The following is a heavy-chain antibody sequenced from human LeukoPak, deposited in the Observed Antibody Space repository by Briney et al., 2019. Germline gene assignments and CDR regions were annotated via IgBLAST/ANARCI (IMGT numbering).Heavy chain of an antibody. Sequence: SSETLSLTCTVSGGSISSSYYYWGWIRQPPGKGLEWIGSIYSSGSTYYNVSLKSRVTISVDTSNNQFSLRLSSVTAADTAVYYCARHDGAGSYLYNYWGQGTLVTVSS. CDR3: ARHDGAGSYLYNY. CDR2: IYSSGST. CDR1: GGSISSSYYY. D-gene: IGHD1-26*01. V-gene: IGHV4-39*01. J-gene: IGHJ4*02.